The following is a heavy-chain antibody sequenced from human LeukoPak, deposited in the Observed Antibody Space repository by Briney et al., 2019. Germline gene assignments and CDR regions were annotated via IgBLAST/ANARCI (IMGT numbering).Heavy chain of an antibody. CDR1: GGSISSYY. CDR3: ARDPIYYGSGKENWFDP. J-gene: IGHJ5*02. D-gene: IGHD3-10*01. V-gene: IGHV4-4*07. Sequence: SETLSLTCTVSGGSISSYYWSWIRQPPGKGLEWIGRIYTSGSTNYNPSLKSRVTMSVDTSKHQFCLKLSSVTAADTAVYYCARDPIYYGSGKENWFDPWRQGTLVTVSS. CDR2: IYTSGST.